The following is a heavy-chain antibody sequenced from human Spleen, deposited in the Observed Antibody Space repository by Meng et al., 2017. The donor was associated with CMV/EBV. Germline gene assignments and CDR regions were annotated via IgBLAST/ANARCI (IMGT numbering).Heavy chain of an antibody. J-gene: IGHJ4*02. CDR2: ISSSSTTI. V-gene: IGHV3-48*01. CDR1: GFTFSSYE. Sequence: GSLKISCAASGFTFSSYEMNWVRQAPGKGLEWVSYISSSSTTIHYADSVKGRFTISRDNSKNTLYLQMNSLRAEDTAVYYCARTEMATRFDHWGQGTLVTVSS. CDR3: ARTEMATRFDH. D-gene: IGHD5-24*01.